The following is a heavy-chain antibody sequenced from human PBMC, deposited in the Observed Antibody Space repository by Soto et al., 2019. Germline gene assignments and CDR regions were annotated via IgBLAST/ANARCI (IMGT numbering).Heavy chain of an antibody. D-gene: IGHD6-19*01. CDR1: GFTLSNTG. V-gene: IGHV3-30*18. CDR2: IAHNGFSQ. CDR3: AKDWGSSGWFNWFDS. J-gene: IGHJ5*01. Sequence: QVQLVESGGGVVRPGTSLRLSCVVSGFTLSNTGVHWVRQAPGKGLEWVAMIAHNGFSQFYVDSVKGRFTISRDNSKNTVYLQMHCLRPEDTSVYYCAKDWGSSGWFNWFDSWGQGTLVTVSS.